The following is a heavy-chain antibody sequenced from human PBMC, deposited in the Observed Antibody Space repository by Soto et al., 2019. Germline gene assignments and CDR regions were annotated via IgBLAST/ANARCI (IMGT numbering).Heavy chain of an antibody. CDR3: MKRPFVLALGFAY. V-gene: IGHV3-23*01. Sequence: EVHLLDSGGGLVQPGGSLRLSCAASGFTFSNYVMRWVRQAPGKGLEWVSSISGSGDNTYYADSVKGRFTISRDNSKNTLFQQMNSLRADDTALDYGMKRPFVLALGFAYWGQGTLFPVSS. D-gene: IGHD3-16*02. CDR2: ISGSGDNT. J-gene: IGHJ4*02. CDR1: GFTFSNYV.